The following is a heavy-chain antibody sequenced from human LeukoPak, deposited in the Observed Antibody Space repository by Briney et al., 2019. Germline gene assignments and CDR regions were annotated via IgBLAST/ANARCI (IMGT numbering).Heavy chain of an antibody. V-gene: IGHV1-46*01. J-gene: IGHJ6*02. CDR2: INPSGGST. D-gene: IGHD3-10*01. CDR1: GYTFTSYY. Sequence: GASVKVSCKASGYTFTSYYIYWVRQAPGQGLEWMGIINPSGGSTNYAQKFQGRVTMTRDTSTSTVYMELSSLRSEDTAVYYCARESNYYYGMDVWGQGTTVTVSS. CDR3: ARESNYYYGMDV.